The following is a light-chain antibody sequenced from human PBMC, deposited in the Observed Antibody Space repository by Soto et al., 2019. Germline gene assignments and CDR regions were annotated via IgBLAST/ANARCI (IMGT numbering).Light chain of an antibody. Sequence: DVVMTQSPLSLSVTLGQPASISCKSSQTLVYSDGNAYLNWFHQRPGQSPRRLIYKGSRRDSGVPARFSGSGSGTEFTLTISRVEAEDIGVYYCMQGTLWPPRTFGQGTKLEIK. CDR3: MQGTLWPPRT. CDR1: QTLVYSDGNAY. J-gene: IGKJ2*01. CDR2: KGS. V-gene: IGKV2-30*01.